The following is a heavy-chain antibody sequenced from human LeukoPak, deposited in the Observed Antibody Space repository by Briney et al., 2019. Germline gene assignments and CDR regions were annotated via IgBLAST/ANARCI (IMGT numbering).Heavy chain of an antibody. CDR1: GGSISGDY. Sequence: SETLSLTCTVSGGSISGDYWSWIRQSPGKGLEWIAYIHSSGSTSYNPSLKSRVTISVDTSKNQFSLKLSSVTAADTAVYYCARGGGSSWIYGMDVWGQGTTVTVSS. D-gene: IGHD6-13*01. CDR3: ARGGGSSWIYGMDV. J-gene: IGHJ6*02. CDR2: IHSSGST. V-gene: IGHV4-59*01.